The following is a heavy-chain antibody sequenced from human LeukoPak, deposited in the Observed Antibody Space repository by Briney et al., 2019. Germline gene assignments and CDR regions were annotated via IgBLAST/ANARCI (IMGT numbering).Heavy chain of an antibody. J-gene: IGHJ4*02. CDR2: ISYDGSNK. Sequence: GGSLRLSCAASGFTFSSYAMHWVRQAPGKGLEWVAVISYDGSNKYYADSVKGRFTISRDNSKNTLYLQMNSLRVEDTAVYYCASLYGSGNFDYWGQGTLVTVSS. CDR3: ASLYGSGNFDY. D-gene: IGHD3-10*01. CDR1: GFTFSSYA. V-gene: IGHV3-30-3*01.